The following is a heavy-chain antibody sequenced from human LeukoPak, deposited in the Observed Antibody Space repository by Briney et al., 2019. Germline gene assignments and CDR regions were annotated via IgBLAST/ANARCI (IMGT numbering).Heavy chain of an antibody. CDR1: GFTFSSYA. D-gene: IGHD4-17*01. CDR2: ISGSGGST. Sequence: GGSLRLSCAASGFTFSSYAMSWVRQAPGKGLEWVSAISGSGGSTYYADSVKGRFTISRDNSKNTLYLQMNSLRAEDTAVYYCANGDGETYYYYYGMDVWGQGTTVTVSS. J-gene: IGHJ6*02. V-gene: IGHV3-23*01. CDR3: ANGDGETYYYYYGMDV.